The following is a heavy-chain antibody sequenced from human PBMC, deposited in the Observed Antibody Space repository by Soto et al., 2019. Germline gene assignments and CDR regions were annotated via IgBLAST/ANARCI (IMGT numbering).Heavy chain of an antibody. D-gene: IGHD3-10*01. CDR3: ARDGYDGSGSPYPAY. Sequence: PWGTPALRSSVSGGSMSDAFWTWVRQSPERGLEWIGYVYYLGSTDYNPSLKSRVTISVDTSKRQFSLRLSSVTAADAAIYYCARDGYDGSGSPYPAYWGPGTQVTVS. CDR2: VYYLGST. CDR1: GGSMSDAF. V-gene: IGHV4-59*01. J-gene: IGHJ4*02.